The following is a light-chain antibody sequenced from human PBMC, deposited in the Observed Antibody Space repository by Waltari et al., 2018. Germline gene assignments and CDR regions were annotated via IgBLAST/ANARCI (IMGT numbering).Light chain of an antibody. CDR3: LQLNSYPRT. CDR1: QDISSN. Sequence: IRITQSPSFTSASVGDRVPITCRASQDISSNLAWYQQKPWKAPKLLIYRASTLQSGVPSRFSGSESGTEFTLTISSLQSEDFATYSCLQLNSYPRTFGQGTKVEVK. V-gene: IGKV1-9*01. CDR2: RAS. J-gene: IGKJ1*01.